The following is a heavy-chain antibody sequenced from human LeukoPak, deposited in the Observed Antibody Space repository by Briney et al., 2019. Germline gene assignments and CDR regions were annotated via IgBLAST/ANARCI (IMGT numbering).Heavy chain of an antibody. V-gene: IGHV1-2*02. J-gene: IGHJ6*03. CDR2: INPNSGGT. D-gene: IGHD1-7*01. CDR1: GYAFTGYY. CDR3: ARDNWNSFYYYYYYMDV. Sequence: ASVKVSCKASGYAFTGYYMHWVRQAPGQGLEWMGWINPNSGGTNYAQKFQGRVTMTRDTSISTAYMELSRLRSDDTAVYYCARDNWNSFYYYYYYMDVWGKGTTVTASS.